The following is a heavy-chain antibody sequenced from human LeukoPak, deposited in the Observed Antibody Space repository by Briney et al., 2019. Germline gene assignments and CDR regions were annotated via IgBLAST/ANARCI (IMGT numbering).Heavy chain of an antibody. D-gene: IGHD1-26*01. CDR1: GFTFSNYW. V-gene: IGHV3-7*03. J-gene: IGHJ4*02. Sequence: GGSLRLSCAASGFTFSNYWMSWIRQAPGKGLEWVANVKSDGSDKYYVDSVKGRFTISRDNSKNTLYLQMNSLRAEDTAVYYCAKDRGDSGSYGDYFDYWGQGTLVTVSS. CDR3: AKDRGDSGSYGDYFDY. CDR2: VKSDGSDK.